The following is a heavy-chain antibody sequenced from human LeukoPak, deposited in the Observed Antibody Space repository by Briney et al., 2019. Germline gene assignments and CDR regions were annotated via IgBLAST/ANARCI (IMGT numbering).Heavy chain of an antibody. CDR3: ATHSSGYDSGNDAFEI. V-gene: IGHV4-30-4*08. CDR1: GGSISSGDYY. J-gene: IGHJ3*02. CDR2: IYYSGST. D-gene: IGHD3-22*01. Sequence: SETLSLTCTVSGGSISSGDYYWSWIRQPPGTGLEWIGYIYYSGSTYYNPSLKSRVTISVDTSKNRFSLKLSSVTAADTAVYYCATHSSGYDSGNDAFEILGQGTMVTVSS.